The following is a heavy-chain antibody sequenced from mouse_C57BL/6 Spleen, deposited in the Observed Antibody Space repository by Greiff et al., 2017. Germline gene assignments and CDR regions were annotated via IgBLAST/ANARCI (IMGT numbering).Heavy chain of an antibody. CDR2: IYPGNSDT. D-gene: IGHD2-4*01. CDR3: TRDDSDGGFYAKDY. Sequence: VQLQQSGPVLARPGASVKMSCKTSGYTFTSYWMHWVKQRPGQGLEWIGAIYPGNSDTSYNQKLKGKAKLTAVTSASTAYLELSSLTNEDSAVYYCTRDDSDGGFYAKDYWGQRTSVTVST. CDR1: GYTFTSYW. J-gene: IGHJ4*01. V-gene: IGHV1-5*01.